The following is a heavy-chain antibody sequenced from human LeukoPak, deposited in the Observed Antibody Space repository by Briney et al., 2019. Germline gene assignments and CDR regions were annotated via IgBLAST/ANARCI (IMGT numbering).Heavy chain of an antibody. CDR1: EFTFSTYW. Sequence: GGSLRLSCAASEFTFSTYWMSWVRQAPGKGLEWVADIKQDGSEKYYVHSVKGRFTISRQNAKNSLCLQMNSLRAEDTAVYYCARHRSGGSQDDAFDIWGQGTMVTVSS. D-gene: IGHD2-15*01. J-gene: IGHJ3*02. V-gene: IGHV3-7*01. CDR2: IKQDGSEK. CDR3: ARHRSGGSQDDAFDI.